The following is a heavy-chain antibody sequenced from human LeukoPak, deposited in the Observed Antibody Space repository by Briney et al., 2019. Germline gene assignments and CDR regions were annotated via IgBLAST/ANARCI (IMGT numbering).Heavy chain of an antibody. Sequence: SETLSLTCTVSGFSISSGYYWGWIRQPPGKGLEWIGSIYHSGSTYYNPSLKSRVTISVDTSKNQFSLKLSSVTAADTAVYCCARDLRIAAAGTLFDYWGLGTLVTVSS. CDR3: ARDLRIAAAGTLFDY. CDR1: GFSISSGYY. D-gene: IGHD6-13*01. CDR2: IYHSGST. V-gene: IGHV4-38-2*02. J-gene: IGHJ4*02.